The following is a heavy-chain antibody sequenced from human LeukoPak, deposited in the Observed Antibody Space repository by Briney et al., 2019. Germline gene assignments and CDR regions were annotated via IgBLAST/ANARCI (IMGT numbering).Heavy chain of an antibody. D-gene: IGHD6-19*01. Sequence: SETLSLTCAVYGGSFSGYYWSWIRQPPGKGLEWVGEINHSGSTNYNPSLKSRVTISLDTSKNQFSLQPSSVTAADTAMYYCVRESTTVAGTFDYWGQGTLVTVSS. CDR3: VRESTTVAGTFDY. CDR2: INHSGST. V-gene: IGHV4-34*01. CDR1: GGSFSGYY. J-gene: IGHJ4*02.